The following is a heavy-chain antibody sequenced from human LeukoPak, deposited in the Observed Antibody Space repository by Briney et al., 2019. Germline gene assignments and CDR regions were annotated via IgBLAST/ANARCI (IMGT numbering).Heavy chain of an antibody. CDR2: ISYDGSNK. CDR3: ARDRGLLDY. CDR1: GFTFSSYA. J-gene: IGHJ4*02. Sequence: GGSLRLSCAASGFTFSSYAMHWVRQAPGKGLEWVAVISYDGSNKYYADSVKGRFTISRDNSKNTLYLQMNSLRAEDTAVYYCARDRGLLDYWGQGTLVTVSS. V-gene: IGHV3-30*04.